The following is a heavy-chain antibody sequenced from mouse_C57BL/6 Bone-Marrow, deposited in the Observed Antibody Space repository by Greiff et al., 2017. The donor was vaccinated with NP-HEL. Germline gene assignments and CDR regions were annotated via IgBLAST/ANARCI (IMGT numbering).Heavy chain of an antibody. CDR1: GYAFSSSW. V-gene: IGHV1-82*01. Sequence: QVQLKQSGPELVKPGASVKISCKASGYAFSSSWMNWVKQRPGKGLEWIGGIYPGDGDTNYNGKFKGKATLTADKSSSTAYMQLSSLTSEDSAVYFCARTGTTVGDYFDYWGQGTTLTVSS. J-gene: IGHJ2*01. CDR2: IYPGDGDT. CDR3: ARTGTTVGDYFDY. D-gene: IGHD1-1*01.